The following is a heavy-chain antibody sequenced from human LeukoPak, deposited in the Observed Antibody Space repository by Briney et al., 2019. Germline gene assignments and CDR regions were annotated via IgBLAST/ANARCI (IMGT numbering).Heavy chain of an antibody. J-gene: IGHJ3*02. CDR2: VYYSGST. V-gene: IGHV4-59*01. Sequence: PSETLSLTCTVSGGSISSYYWSWIRQPPGKGLEWIGYVYYSGSTNYNPSLKSRVTISVDTSKNQFSLKLSSVTAADTAVHYCARIGKAAARFAFEIWGQGTMVTVSS. CDR1: GGSISSYY. D-gene: IGHD6-13*01. CDR3: ARIGKAAARFAFEI.